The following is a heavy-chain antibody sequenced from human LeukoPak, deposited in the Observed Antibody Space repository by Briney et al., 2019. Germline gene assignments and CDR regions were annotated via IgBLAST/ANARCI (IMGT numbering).Heavy chain of an antibody. CDR1: GFTLTSYA. D-gene: IGHD3-16*01. CDR2: IWYDGSNE. Sequence: PGGSLRLSCAASGFTLTSYAMHWVRQAPGKGLEWVAVIWYDGSNEYYSDSVKGRFAISRDVSKNTLYLQMNSLRAEDTAVYFCARGPGLRLDYWGQGTLVTVSS. J-gene: IGHJ4*02. CDR3: ARGPGLRLDY. V-gene: IGHV3-33*01.